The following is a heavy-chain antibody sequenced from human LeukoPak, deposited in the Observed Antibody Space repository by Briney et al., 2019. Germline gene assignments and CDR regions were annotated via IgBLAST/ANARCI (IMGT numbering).Heavy chain of an antibody. V-gene: IGHV4-59*01. Sequence: SETLSLTCTVSGGSISSYYWSWIRQPPGKGLEWIGYIYYSGSTSYNPSLKSRVTISVDTSKNQSSLKLSSVTAADTAVYYCARGSRGYSYGHYYFDYWGQGTLVTVSS. D-gene: IGHD5-18*01. CDR1: GGSISSYY. CDR3: ARGSRGYSYGHYYFDY. J-gene: IGHJ4*02. CDR2: IYYSGST.